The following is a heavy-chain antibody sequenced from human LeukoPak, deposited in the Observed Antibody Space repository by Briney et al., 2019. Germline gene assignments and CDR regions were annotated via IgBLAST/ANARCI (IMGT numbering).Heavy chain of an antibody. CDR2: IYYSGST. V-gene: IGHV4-30-4*01. J-gene: IGHJ4*02. CDR3: ARNAGRDGYNRLDY. D-gene: IGHD5-24*01. Sequence: PSETLSLTCTVSGGSISSGDYYWSWIRQPPGKGLEGIGYIYYSGSTYYNPSLKSRVTISVDTSKNQFSLKLSSVTAADTAVYYCARNAGRDGYNRLDYWGQGTLVTVSS. CDR1: GGSISSGDYY.